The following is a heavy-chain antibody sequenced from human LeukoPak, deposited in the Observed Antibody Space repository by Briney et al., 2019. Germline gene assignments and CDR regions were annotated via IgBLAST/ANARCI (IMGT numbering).Heavy chain of an antibody. CDR2: IYSGGST. CDR3: ARDPTIAVAGLDAFDI. J-gene: IGHJ3*02. D-gene: IGHD6-19*01. Sequence: PGGSLRLSCAASGSTVSSNYMSWVRQAPGKGLEWVSVIYSGGSTYYADSVKGRFTISRDNSKNTLYLQMNSLRAEDTAVYYCARDPTIAVAGLDAFDIWGQGTMVTVSS. CDR1: GSTVSSNY. V-gene: IGHV3-53*01.